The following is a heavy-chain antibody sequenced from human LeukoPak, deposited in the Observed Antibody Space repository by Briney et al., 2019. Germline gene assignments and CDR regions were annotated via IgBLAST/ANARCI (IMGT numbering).Heavy chain of an antibody. Sequence: TGRSLRLSCAASGFTFSSYAMHWVRQAPGKGLERVAVISYDGSNKYYADSVKGRFTISRDNSKNTLYLQMNSLRAEDTAVYYCARVNYYYYGMDVWGQGTTVTVSS. CDR3: ARVNYYYYGMDV. J-gene: IGHJ6*02. V-gene: IGHV3-30-3*01. CDR1: GFTFSSYA. CDR2: ISYDGSNK.